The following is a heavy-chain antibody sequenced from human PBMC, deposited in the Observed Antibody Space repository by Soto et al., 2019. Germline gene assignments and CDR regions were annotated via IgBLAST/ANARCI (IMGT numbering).Heavy chain of an antibody. CDR3: ARDPHYYDSSGYYGY. Sequence: GXSLILSCAASGFTFTRYSMNCVRQAPFKGLEWVSSISSTTNYIYYADSMKGRFTISRDNSKNTLYLQMNSLRAEDTAVYYCARDPHYYDSSGYYGYWGQGTLVTVSS. J-gene: IGHJ4*02. V-gene: IGHV3-21*01. CDR2: ISSTTNYI. D-gene: IGHD3-22*01. CDR1: GFTFTRYS.